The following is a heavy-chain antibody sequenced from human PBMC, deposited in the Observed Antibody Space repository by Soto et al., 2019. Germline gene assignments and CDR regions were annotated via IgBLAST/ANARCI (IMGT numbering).Heavy chain of an antibody. J-gene: IGHJ4*02. V-gene: IGHV3-21*01. CDR3: ARPGVSCSGGSCYSDY. CDR2: ISSSSSYI. Sequence: GGSLRLSCAASGFTFSSYSMNWVRQAPGKGLEWVSSISSSSSYIYYADSVKGRFTISRDNAKNSLYLQMNSLRAEDTAVYYCARPGVSCSGGSCYSDYWGQGTLVTVSS. D-gene: IGHD2-15*01. CDR1: GFTFSSYS.